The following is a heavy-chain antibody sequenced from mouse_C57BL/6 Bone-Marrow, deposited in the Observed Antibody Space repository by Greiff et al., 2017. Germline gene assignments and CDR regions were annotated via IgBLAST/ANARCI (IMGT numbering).Heavy chain of an antibody. V-gene: IGHV1-59*01. D-gene: IGHD2-4*01. CDR3: ARYDYDPYYYAMDY. Sequence: VQLQQPGAELVRPGTSVKLSCKASGYTFTSYWMHWVKQRPGQGLEWIGVIDPSDSYTNYNQKFKGKATVTVDTSSSTAYMQLSSLTSEDSAVYYCARYDYDPYYYAMDYWGQGTSVTVSS. CDR1: GYTFTSYW. CDR2: IDPSDSYT. J-gene: IGHJ4*01.